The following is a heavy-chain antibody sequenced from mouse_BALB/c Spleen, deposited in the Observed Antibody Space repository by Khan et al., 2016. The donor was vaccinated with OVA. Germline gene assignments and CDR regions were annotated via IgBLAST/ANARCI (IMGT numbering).Heavy chain of an antibody. CDR2: INSNGGST. V-gene: IGHV5-6-3*01. CDR3: ARMARTIN. Sequence: EVELVESGGGLVQPGGSLKLSCAASGFTFSSYGMSWVRQTPDKRLELVATINSNGGSTYYPDSVKGRFTISRDNAKNTLYPQMSSLKSEDTAMYYCARMARTINWGQGTTLTVYS. CDR1: GFTFSSYG. J-gene: IGHJ2*01.